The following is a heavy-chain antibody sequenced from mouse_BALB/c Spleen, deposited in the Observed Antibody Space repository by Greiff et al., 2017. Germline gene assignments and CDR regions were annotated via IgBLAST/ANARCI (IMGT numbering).Heavy chain of an antibody. CDR1: GYTFTSYW. CDR3: TRRSYGYAMDY. D-gene: IGHD2-12*01. V-gene: IGHV1S127*01. CDR2: IDPSDSYT. Sequence: QVQLQQPGAELVKPGASVKMSCKASGYTFTSYWMHWVKQRPGQGLEWIGVIDPSDSYTSYNQKFKGKATLTVDTSSSTAYMQLSSLTSEDSAVYYCTRRSYGYAMDYWGQGTSVTVSS. J-gene: IGHJ4*01.